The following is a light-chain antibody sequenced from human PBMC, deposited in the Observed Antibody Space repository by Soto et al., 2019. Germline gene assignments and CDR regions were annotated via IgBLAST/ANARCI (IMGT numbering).Light chain of an antibody. CDR2: EVN. J-gene: IGLJ6*01. Sequence: QSALTQPPSASGSPGQSVTISCTGTSSDVGGYNFVSWYQHHPGKAPKLIIYEVNKRPSGVPNRFSGSKSGNTASLTVSGLQAEDEADYYCYSYAGSNTSVFGSGTQLTVL. CDR1: SSDVGGYNF. CDR3: YSYAGSNTSV. V-gene: IGLV2-8*01.